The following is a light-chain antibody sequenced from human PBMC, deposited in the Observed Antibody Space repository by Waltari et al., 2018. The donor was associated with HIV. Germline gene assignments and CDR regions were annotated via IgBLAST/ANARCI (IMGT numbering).Light chain of an antibody. CDR2: DVS. CDR3: SSYTSSNTLV. V-gene: IGLV2-14*03. CDR1: SSDVGGYNY. Sequence: QSALTPPASVSGSPGQSITISCTGTSSDVGGYNYVYWYQQHPGKAPKLMIYDVSNRPSGVSNRFSASKSGNTASLTISGLQAEDEADYYCSSYTSSNTLVFGTGTKVTVL. J-gene: IGLJ1*01.